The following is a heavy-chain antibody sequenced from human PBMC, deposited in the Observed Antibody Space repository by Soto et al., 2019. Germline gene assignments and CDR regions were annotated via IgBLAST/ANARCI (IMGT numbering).Heavy chain of an antibody. D-gene: IGHD3-16*02. CDR1: GFTFSSYG. Sequence: QVQLVESGGGVVQPGRSLRLSCAASGFTFSSYGMHWVRQAPGKGLEWVAVIWYDGSNKYYADSVKGRFTISRDNSKNTLYLQMNSLRAEDTAVYYCARVAPLGELSCYAFDIWGQGTMVTVSS. J-gene: IGHJ3*02. V-gene: IGHV3-33*01. CDR3: ARVAPLGELSCYAFDI. CDR2: IWYDGSNK.